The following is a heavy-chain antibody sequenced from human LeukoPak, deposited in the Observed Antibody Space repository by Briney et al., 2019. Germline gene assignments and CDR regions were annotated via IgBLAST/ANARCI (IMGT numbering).Heavy chain of an antibody. D-gene: IGHD3-16*02. V-gene: IGHV4-30-4*08. CDR3: ARAPLGSDAFDI. CDR1: VGSISSGDYY. CDR2: IYYSGST. Sequence: SQTLSLTCTVSVGSISSGDYYWSWIRQPPGKGLEWIGYIYYSGSTYYNPSLKSRVTISVDTSKNQFSLKLSSVTAADTAVYYCARAPLGSDAFDIWGQGTMVTVSS. J-gene: IGHJ3*02.